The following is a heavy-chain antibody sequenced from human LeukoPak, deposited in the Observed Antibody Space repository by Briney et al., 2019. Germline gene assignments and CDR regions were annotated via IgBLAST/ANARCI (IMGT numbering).Heavy chain of an antibody. V-gene: IGHV1-2*02. Sequence: ASVKVSCKSSGYTFTVYYMHWVRQAPGQGLEWMGWIYPNSGYTNYAQKFQGRVTMTRDTSISTAYMELSSLRSDDTAVFYCARGGYSGYNGFDYWGQGTLVTVSS. J-gene: IGHJ4*02. CDR1: GYTFTVYY. CDR3: ARGGYSGYNGFDY. D-gene: IGHD5-12*01. CDR2: IYPNSGYT.